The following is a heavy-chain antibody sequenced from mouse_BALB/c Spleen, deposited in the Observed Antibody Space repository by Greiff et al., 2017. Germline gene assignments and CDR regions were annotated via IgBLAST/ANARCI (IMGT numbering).Heavy chain of an antibody. Sequence: EVKLVESGGGLVQPGGSRKLSCAASGFTFSSYTMSWVRQTPEKRLEWVAYISNGGGSTYYPDTVKGRFTISRDNAKNTLYLQMSSLKSEDTAMYYCARRNYLKAMDYWGQGTSVTVSS. CDR1: GFTFSSYT. CDR2: ISNGGGST. V-gene: IGHV5-12-2*01. J-gene: IGHJ4*01. D-gene: IGHD1-1*01. CDR3: ARRNYLKAMDY.